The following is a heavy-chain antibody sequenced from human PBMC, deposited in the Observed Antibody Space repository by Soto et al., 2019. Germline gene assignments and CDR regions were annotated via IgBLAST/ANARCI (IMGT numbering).Heavy chain of an antibody. Sequence: PGGSLRLSCAASGFTYSTYTMHWVRQAPGKGLEWVAVISYDGNNKFYADSVKGRFTISRDSTKQTLYLQMNSLRPDDTAMYYCARDGVSSSEYNWNYGTYFDYCGQGALVIVSS. CDR3: ARDGVSSSEYNWNYGTYFDY. D-gene: IGHD1-7*01. CDR2: ISYDGNNK. V-gene: IGHV3-30-3*01. J-gene: IGHJ4*02. CDR1: GFTYSTYT.